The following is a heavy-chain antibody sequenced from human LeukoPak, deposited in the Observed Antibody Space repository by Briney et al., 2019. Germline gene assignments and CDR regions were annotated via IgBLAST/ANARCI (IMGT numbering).Heavy chain of an antibody. CDR1: GFTFTSSA. D-gene: IGHD3-10*01. CDR2: IVVGSGNT. CDR3: AAASIGELYDAFDI. V-gene: IGHV1-58*02. Sequence: GTSVKVSCKASGFTFTSSAMQWVRQARGQRLEWIGWIVVGSGNTNYAQKFQERVTITRGMSTSTAYMELSSLRSEDTAVYYCAAASIGELYDAFDIWGQGTMVTVSS. J-gene: IGHJ3*02.